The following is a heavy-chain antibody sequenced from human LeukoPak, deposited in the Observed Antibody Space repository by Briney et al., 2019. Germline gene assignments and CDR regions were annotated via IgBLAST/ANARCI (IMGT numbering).Heavy chain of an antibody. V-gene: IGHV4-59*01. Sequence: SETLSLTCTVSGGSISSYYWSWIRQPPGKGLEYIGYIYYSGSTNYNPSLKSRVTMSVDTSKNQFSLKLSSVTAADTAVYYCARDRTTVTTYYYYGMDVWGQGTTVTVSS. J-gene: IGHJ6*02. CDR3: ARDRTTVTTYYYYGMDV. CDR1: GGSISSYY. D-gene: IGHD4-17*01. CDR2: IYYSGST.